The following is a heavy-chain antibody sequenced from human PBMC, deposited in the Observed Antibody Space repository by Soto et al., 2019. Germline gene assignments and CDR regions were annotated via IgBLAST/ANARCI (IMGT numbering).Heavy chain of an antibody. CDR2: IYATGTT. D-gene: IGHD1-1*01. J-gene: IGHJ5*02. Sequence: SETLSLTCTVSGASISGFYWSWIRKSAGKGLEWIGRIYATGTTDYNLSLKSRVMMSVDTSKKQFSLKLRSVTAADTAVYYCVRDGTKTLRDWFDPWGQGISVTISS. CDR1: GASISGFY. V-gene: IGHV4-4*07. CDR3: VRDGTKTLRDWFDP.